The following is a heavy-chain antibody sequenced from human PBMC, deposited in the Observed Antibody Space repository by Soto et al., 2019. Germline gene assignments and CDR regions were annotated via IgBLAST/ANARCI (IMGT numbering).Heavy chain of an antibody. CDR1: GFTFSSYG. CDR3: ARTAYGGTYFHS. J-gene: IGHJ4*02. Sequence: PGGSLRLSCAASGFTFSSYGMHWVRQAPGKGLEWVAVIWYDGSNKYYADSVKGRFTISRDNSKNTLYLQMNSLRAEDTAVYYWARTAYGGTYFHSWGRGPLAPVSP. CDR2: IWYDGSNK. V-gene: IGHV3-33*01. D-gene: IGHD4-17*01.